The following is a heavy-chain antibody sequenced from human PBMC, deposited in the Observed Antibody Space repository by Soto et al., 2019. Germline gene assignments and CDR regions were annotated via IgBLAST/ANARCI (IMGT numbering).Heavy chain of an antibody. J-gene: IGHJ3*02. CDR2: IFYSGST. CDR3: ARHLLLYYYDSSGYYLRDAFDI. D-gene: IGHD3-22*01. Sequence: SETLSLTCTVSGGSISSSSYYWGWIRQPPGKGLEWIGSIFYSGSTYYNPSLKSRVTISVDTSKNQFSLKLSSVTAADTAVYYCARHLLLYYYDSSGYYLRDAFDIWGQGTMVTVSS. V-gene: IGHV4-39*01. CDR1: GGSISSSSYY.